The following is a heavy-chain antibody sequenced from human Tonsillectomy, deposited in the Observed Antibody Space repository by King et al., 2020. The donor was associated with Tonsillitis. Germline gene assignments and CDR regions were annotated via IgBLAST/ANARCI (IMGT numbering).Heavy chain of an antibody. J-gene: IGHJ4*02. V-gene: IGHV3-9*01. CDR3: ATATGNLWFGESLGYYFDY. CDR1: GFTFDDYA. D-gene: IGHD3-10*01. Sequence: VQLVESGGGLVQPGRSLRLSCAASGFTFDDYAMHWVRQAPGKGLEWVSGISWNSGSIGYADSVRGRFTISRDNAKNSLYLQMNSLRAEDTAFFYCATATGNLWFGESLGYYFDYWGQGTLVTVSS. CDR2: ISWNSGSI.